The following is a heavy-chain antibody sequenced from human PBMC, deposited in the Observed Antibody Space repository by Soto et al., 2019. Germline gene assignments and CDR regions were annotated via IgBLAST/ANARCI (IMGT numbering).Heavy chain of an antibody. CDR2: IYYSGST. J-gene: IGHJ6*03. Sequence: SETLSLTCTVSGGSISSYYWSWIRQPPGKGLEWIGYIYYSGSTNYNPSLKSRVTISVDTSKNQFSLKLSSVTAADTAVYYCARARWELLHPYYYMDVWGKGTTVTVSS. CDR1: GGSISSYY. V-gene: IGHV4-59*01. CDR3: ARARWELLHPYYYMDV. D-gene: IGHD1-26*01.